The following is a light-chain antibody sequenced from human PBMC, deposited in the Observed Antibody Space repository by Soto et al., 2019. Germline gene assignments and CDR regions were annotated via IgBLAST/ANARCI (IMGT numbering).Light chain of an antibody. V-gene: IGKV1-6*01. CDR3: LQDYNYPRT. CDR2: AAS. J-gene: IGKJ1*01. CDR1: QGIRND. Sequence: AIQMTQSPSSVSASVGDRVTITCRASQGIRNDLGWYRQKPGKAPKLLIYAASSLQSGVPSRFSGSGSGTDFTLTISSLQPEDFATYYCLQDYNYPRTFGQGTKVEIK.